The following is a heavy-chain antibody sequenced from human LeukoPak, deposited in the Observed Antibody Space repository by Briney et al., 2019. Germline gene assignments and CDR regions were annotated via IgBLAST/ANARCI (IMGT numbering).Heavy chain of an antibody. D-gene: IGHD1-26*01. CDR2: ISYDGSNK. Sequence: PGGSLRLSCAASGFTFSSYAMHWVRQAPGKGLEWVAVISYDGSNKYYADSVKGRFTISRDNSKNTLYLQVNSLRAEDTAVYYCAKEEYSGSLLTLDYWGQGTLVTVSS. CDR1: GFTFSSYA. V-gene: IGHV3-30-3*01. CDR3: AKEEYSGSLLTLDY. J-gene: IGHJ4*02.